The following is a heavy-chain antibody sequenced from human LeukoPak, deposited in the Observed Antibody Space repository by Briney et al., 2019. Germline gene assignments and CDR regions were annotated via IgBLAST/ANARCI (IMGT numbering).Heavy chain of an antibody. CDR3: ATYRQVLLPFES. Sequence: EGSLRLSCAASGFTFSTFAMIWVRQPPGKGLEWVSSIFPSGGEIHYADSVRGRFTISRDNSKSTLSLQMNSLRAEDTSIYYCATYRQVLLPFESWGQGTLVTVSS. V-gene: IGHV3-23*01. CDR1: GFTFSTFA. D-gene: IGHD2-8*02. J-gene: IGHJ4*02. CDR2: IFPSGGEI.